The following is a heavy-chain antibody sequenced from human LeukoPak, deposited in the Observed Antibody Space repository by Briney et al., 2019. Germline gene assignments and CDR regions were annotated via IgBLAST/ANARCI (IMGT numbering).Heavy chain of an antibody. CDR2: IWYDGSNK. V-gene: IGHV3-33*01. D-gene: IGHD1-26*01. Sequence: GGSLRLSCAASGFTFSSYGMHWVRQAPGKGLEWVAVIWYDGSNKYYADSVKGRFTISRDNSKNTLYLQMISLRAEDTAVYYCARDGVGALMYYFDYWGQGTLVTVSS. CDR1: GFTFSSYG. CDR3: ARDGVGALMYYFDY. J-gene: IGHJ4*02.